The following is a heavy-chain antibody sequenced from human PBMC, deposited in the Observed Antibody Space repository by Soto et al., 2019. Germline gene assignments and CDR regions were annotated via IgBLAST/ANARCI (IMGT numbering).Heavy chain of an antibody. CDR2: ISGSGGST. J-gene: IGHJ4*02. D-gene: IGHD1-26*01. CDR3: AKNKPYQIVGATLGYFDY. Sequence: EVQLLESGGGLVQPGGSLRLPCAASGFTFSSYAMSWVRQAPGKGLEWVSAISGSGGSTYYADSVKGRFTISRDNSKNTLYLQMNSLRAEDTAVYYCAKNKPYQIVGATLGYFDYWRQGTLVTVSS. V-gene: IGHV3-23*01. CDR1: GFTFSSYA.